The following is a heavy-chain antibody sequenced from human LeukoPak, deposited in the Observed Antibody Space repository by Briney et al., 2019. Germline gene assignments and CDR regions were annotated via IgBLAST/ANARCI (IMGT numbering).Heavy chain of an antibody. CDR2: INPKSGGT. CDR3: ATVSHGDCSGGPCSFEY. CDR1: GYTFTAYY. J-gene: IGHJ4*02. D-gene: IGHD2-15*01. Sequence: ASVKVSCKASGYTFTAYYIHWVRQAPGQGLEWMGWINPKSGGTNYAQKFQGRVTMTRDTSITTAHMEMSRLRSDDTAVYYCATVSHGDCSGGPCSFEYWGQGSLVTVSS. V-gene: IGHV1-2*02.